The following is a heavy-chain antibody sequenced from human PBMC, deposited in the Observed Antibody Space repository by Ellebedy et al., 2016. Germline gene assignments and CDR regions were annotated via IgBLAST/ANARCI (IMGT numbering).Heavy chain of an antibody. Sequence: ASVKVSCKASGGTFSSYAISWVRQAPGQGLEWMGIINPSGGSTSYAQKFQGRVTMTRDTSTSTAYMELRSLRSDDTAVYYSARHAMVRGVIIGWFDPWGQGTLVTVSS. CDR1: GGTFSSYA. D-gene: IGHD3-10*01. J-gene: IGHJ5*02. CDR2: INPSGGST. CDR3: ARHAMVRGVIIGWFDP. V-gene: IGHV1-46*01.